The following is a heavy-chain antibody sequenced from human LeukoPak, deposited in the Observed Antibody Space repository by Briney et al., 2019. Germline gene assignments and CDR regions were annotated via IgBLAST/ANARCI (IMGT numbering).Heavy chain of an antibody. CDR1: GYTFSSYL. CDR2: ISGHNGNT. CDR3: ARIWAESQLVCDF. D-gene: IGHD6-13*01. J-gene: IGHJ4*02. Sequence: ASVKVSCKASGYTFSSYLISWVRQVPGHGLEWMGWISGHNGNTDLAQKFKDRVTLTTDTSTSTAYMELRSLTSDDTALYYCARIWAESQLVCDFWGQGTLVTVSP. V-gene: IGHV1-18*01.